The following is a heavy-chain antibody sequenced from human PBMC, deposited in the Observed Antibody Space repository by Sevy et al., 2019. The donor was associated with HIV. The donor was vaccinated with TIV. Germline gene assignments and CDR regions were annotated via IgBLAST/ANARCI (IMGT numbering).Heavy chain of an antibody. V-gene: IGHV3-66*01. J-gene: IGHJ4*02. CDR2: IYSDGST. CDR1: GFSVNSNY. CDR3: ARGGTIFGLVRHYFDY. D-gene: IGHD3-3*01. Sequence: GGSLRLSCAASGFSVNSNYMTWVRQAPGKGLDWVSIIYSDGSTKYADALKGRFTISRDNSKNTMYLQMNSLRVKDTAVYYCARGGTIFGLVRHYFDYWGQGTLVTVSS.